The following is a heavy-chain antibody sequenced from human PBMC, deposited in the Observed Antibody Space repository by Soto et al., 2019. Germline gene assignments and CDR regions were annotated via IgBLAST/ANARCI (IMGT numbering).Heavy chain of an antibody. CDR2: MNPNSGNT. CDR3: ARGQMPSYDYIWGSYRTQDAFDI. J-gene: IGHJ3*02. V-gene: IGHV1-8*01. D-gene: IGHD3-16*02. Sequence: ASVKASCKTSGYTFTSYDINWVRQATEQGLEWMGWMNPNSGNTGYAQKFQGRVTMTRNTSISTAYMELSSLRSEDTAVYYCARGQMPSYDYIWGSYRTQDAFDIWGQGTMVTVSS. CDR1: GYTFTSYD.